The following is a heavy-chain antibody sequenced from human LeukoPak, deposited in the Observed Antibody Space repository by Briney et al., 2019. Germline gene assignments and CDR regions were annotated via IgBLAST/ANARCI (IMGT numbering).Heavy chain of an antibody. CDR1: GGSISTYY. D-gene: IGHD2-8*01. V-gene: IGHV4-59*01. CDR2: IYYSGST. CDR3: ARSGTKTNGFDY. Sequence: PSETLSLTCTVSGGSISTYYWSWIRQPPGKGLEWIGYIYYSGSTNYSPSLQSRVTMSVDTSRNQFSLRLSSVTAADTAMYYCARSGTKTNGFDYWGQGTLVTVSS. J-gene: IGHJ4*02.